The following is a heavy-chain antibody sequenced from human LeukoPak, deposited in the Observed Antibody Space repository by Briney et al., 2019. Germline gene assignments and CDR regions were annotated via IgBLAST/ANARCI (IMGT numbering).Heavy chain of an antibody. Sequence: GGSLRLSCAASGSTFSSYAMSWVRQAPGKGLEWVSGISGSGTSTYYADSVKGRFTISRDNSKNTLYLQMNSLRAEDTAVYYCAKDSTSRQDYYFDYWGQGTLVTVSS. CDR1: GSTFSSYA. D-gene: IGHD6-6*01. CDR2: ISGSGTST. CDR3: AKDSTSRQDYYFDY. J-gene: IGHJ4*02. V-gene: IGHV3-23*01.